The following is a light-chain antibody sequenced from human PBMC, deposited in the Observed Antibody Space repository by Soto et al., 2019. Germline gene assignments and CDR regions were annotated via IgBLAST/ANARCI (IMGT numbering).Light chain of an antibody. CDR2: TAS. CDR1: QGISSL. V-gene: IGKV1-12*01. Sequence: DIQMTQSPSSVSASVGDRVTITCRARQGISSLLAWYQQKPGKAPNLLIHTASILQSGVPSRFSGSGSGTDFTLTICSLQPEDFATYYSQQANSFSLTSGGGTKVEIK. J-gene: IGKJ4*01. CDR3: QQANSFSLT.